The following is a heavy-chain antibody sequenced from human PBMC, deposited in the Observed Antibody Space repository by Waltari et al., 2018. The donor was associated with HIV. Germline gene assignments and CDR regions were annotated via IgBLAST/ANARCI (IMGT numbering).Heavy chain of an antibody. D-gene: IGHD3-22*01. J-gene: IGHJ4*02. V-gene: IGHV3-15*01. CDR3: TTGSSGAEDY. Sequence: EVQLVESGGGLVKPGESLRVSCAASGFDFKKYWMSWFRQAPEKGLEWVGGIKSKQSGGTVDYAAPVKGRFTISRDDSKNMMYLQMDSLESEDTAVYYCTTGSSGAEDYWGQGTLVTVSS. CDR1: GFDFKKYW. CDR2: IKSKQSGGTV.